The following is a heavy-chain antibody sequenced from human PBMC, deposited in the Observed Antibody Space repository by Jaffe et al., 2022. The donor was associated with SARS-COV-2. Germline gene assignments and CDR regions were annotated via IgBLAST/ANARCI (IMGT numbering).Heavy chain of an antibody. Sequence: QVQLVESGGGVVQPGRSLRLSCAASGFTFSSYAMHWVRQAPGKGLEWVAVISYDGSNKYYADSVKGRFTISRDNSKNTLYLQMNSLRAEDTAVYYCARDRRYYDSTWFDPWGQGTLVTVSS. J-gene: IGHJ5*02. V-gene: IGHV3-30-3*01. CDR2: ISYDGSNK. CDR3: ARDRRYYDSTWFDP. D-gene: IGHD3-22*01. CDR1: GFTFSSYA.